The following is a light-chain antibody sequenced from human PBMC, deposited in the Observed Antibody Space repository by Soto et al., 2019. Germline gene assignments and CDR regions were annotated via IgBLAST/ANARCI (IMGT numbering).Light chain of an antibody. Sequence: QPVLTQPPSASGTPGQSVTISCSGNSSNIGNNPVNWYQQLPGTAPKLLIYSSNQRPSGVPYRISGSKSGASASLAITGLQSDDEADYYCGTWDDSLKSDMFGGGTKLTVL. J-gene: IGLJ3*02. CDR1: SSNIGNNP. CDR3: GTWDDSLKSDM. CDR2: SSN. V-gene: IGLV1-44*01.